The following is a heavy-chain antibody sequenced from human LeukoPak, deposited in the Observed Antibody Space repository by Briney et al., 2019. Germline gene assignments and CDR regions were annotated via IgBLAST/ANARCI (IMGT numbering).Heavy chain of an antibody. D-gene: IGHD2-2*01. CDR1: GFTFSSYS. CDR2: ISSSSSYI. J-gene: IGHJ5*02. V-gene: IGHV3-21*01. Sequence: GGSLRLSCAASGFTFSSYSMNWVRQAPGKGLEWVSSISSSSSYIYYADSVKGRLTISRDNAKNSLYLQMNSLRAEDTAVYYCAREGIHCSSTSCYRSWFDPWGQGTLVTVSS. CDR3: AREGIHCSSTSCYRSWFDP.